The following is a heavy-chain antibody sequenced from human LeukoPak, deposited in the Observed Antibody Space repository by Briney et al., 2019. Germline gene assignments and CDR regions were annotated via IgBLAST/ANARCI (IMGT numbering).Heavy chain of an antibody. D-gene: IGHD5-12*01. V-gene: IGHV6-1*01. CDR3: VRDTGYDFDY. Sequence: SQTLSPTCAISGDSVSSNTAAWNWIRQSPSRGLEWLGRTYYRSKWYNDYAVSVKSRITINPDTSKNLFSLQLNSVTPEDTAVYYCVRDTGYDFDYWGQGTLVTVSS. CDR1: GDSVSSNTAA. CDR2: TYYRSKWYN. J-gene: IGHJ4*02.